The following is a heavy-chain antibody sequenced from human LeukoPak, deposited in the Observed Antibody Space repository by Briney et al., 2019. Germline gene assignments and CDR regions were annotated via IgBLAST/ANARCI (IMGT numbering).Heavy chain of an antibody. CDR1: GFTFSSYS. J-gene: IGHJ3*02. Sequence: GGSLRLSCAASGFTFSSYSMNWVRQAPGKGLEWVSSIGGSSSSVYHADSVKGRFSTSRDNAERSLYLQMNSLRVEDTAVYYCAREAQEAFDIWGQGTMVTVSS. CDR2: IGGSSSSV. V-gene: IGHV3-21*01. CDR3: AREAQEAFDI.